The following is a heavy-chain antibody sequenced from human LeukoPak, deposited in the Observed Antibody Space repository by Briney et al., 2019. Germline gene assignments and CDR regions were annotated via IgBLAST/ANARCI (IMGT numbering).Heavy chain of an antibody. Sequence: GGSLRLSCAASGLTVSSSYMSWVRQAPGKGLEWVSAISGSGGSTYYADSVKGRFTISRDNSKNTLYLQMNSLRAEDTAVYYCAIDPGYWFDPWGQGTLVTVSS. CDR1: GLTVSSSY. CDR2: ISGSGGST. CDR3: AIDPGYWFDP. J-gene: IGHJ5*02. V-gene: IGHV3-53*01.